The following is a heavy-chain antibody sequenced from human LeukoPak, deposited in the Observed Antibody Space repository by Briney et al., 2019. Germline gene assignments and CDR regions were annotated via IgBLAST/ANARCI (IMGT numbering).Heavy chain of an antibody. CDR2: IYFSGST. CDR1: GGSISSYY. V-gene: IGHV4-59*08. D-gene: IGHD2-15*01. CDR3: ARQYPYCSGGSCYGFLDV. Sequence: SETLSLTGAVSGGSISSYYWTWIRQPPGKGLEWIGYIYFSGSTNYNPSLKSRVTISVDMSNNQFSLKLSSVTAADTAVYYCARQYPYCSGGSCYGFLDVWGQGTTVTVSS. J-gene: IGHJ6*02.